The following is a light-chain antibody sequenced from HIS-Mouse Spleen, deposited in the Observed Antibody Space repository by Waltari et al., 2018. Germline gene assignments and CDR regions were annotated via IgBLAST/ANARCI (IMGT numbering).Light chain of an antibody. CDR2: EDS. J-gene: IGLJ2*01. CDR1: AVPKKF. Sequence: SYELTQPPAVSVSPGQTARITCPGDAVPKKFAYWYQQKSGQAPVLVIYEDSKRPSGIPERFSGSSSGTMATLTISGAQVEDEADYYCYSTDSSGNHRVFGGGTKLTVL. V-gene: IGLV3-10*01. CDR3: YSTDSSGNHRV.